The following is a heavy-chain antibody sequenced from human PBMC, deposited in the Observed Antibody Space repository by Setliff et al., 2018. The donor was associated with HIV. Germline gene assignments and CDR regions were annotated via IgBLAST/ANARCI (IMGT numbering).Heavy chain of an antibody. V-gene: IGHV4-34*01. Sequence: SETLSLTCDVYGGSFSGFYWTWIRQPPGKGLEWIGEINHSGNTNYNPSLNGRVLISVDTSKNQFSLKMLSVTAADTAVYYCARGLGHYGSGSSLPLGYWGQGTLVTVSS. CDR3: ARGLGHYGSGSSLPLGY. CDR1: GGSFSGFY. D-gene: IGHD3-10*01. J-gene: IGHJ4*02. CDR2: INHSGNT.